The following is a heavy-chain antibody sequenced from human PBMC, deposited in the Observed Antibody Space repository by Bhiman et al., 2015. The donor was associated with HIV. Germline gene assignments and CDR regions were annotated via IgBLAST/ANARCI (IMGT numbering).Heavy chain of an antibody. D-gene: IGHD2-8*01. V-gene: IGHV3-30*04. J-gene: IGHJ4*02. CDR1: GFTFNTYG. Sequence: QVLLVESGGGVVQPGRSLRLSCAASGFTFNTYGMHWVRQAPGKGLDWVADISHDGRKNNYADSVKGRFTISRDNAKNTLYLQMNSLRAEDTAVYYCARGEDSVLRVYALDYWGQGTLVTVSS. CDR3: ARGEDSVLRVYALDY. CDR2: ISHDGRKN.